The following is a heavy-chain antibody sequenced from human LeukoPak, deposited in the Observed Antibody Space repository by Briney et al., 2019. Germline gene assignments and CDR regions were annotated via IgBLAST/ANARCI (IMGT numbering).Heavy chain of an antibody. J-gene: IGHJ4*02. CDR2: ISTSSIYI. V-gene: IGHV3-21*04. CDR3: ARDRGYCSGGVCYSGGVGY. Sequence: GGSLRLSCAASGFTFSSYSMNWVRQAPGKGLEWVSSISTSSIYIYYADSVKGRFTISRDNAKNSLYLQMNSLRAEDTAVYYCARDRGYCSGGVCYSGGVGYWGQGTLVTVSS. D-gene: IGHD2-15*01. CDR1: GFTFSSYS.